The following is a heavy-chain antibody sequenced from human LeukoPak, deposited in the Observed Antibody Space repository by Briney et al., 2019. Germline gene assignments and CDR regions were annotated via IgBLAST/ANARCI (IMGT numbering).Heavy chain of an antibody. CDR3: ARDGGSYSQPDLGY. D-gene: IGHD1-26*01. V-gene: IGHV3-21*01. CDR2: ISSSSSYI. J-gene: IGHJ4*02. Sequence: GGSLRLSCAASGFTFSSYSMNWVRQAPGKGLEWVSSISSSSSYIYYADSVKGRFTISRDNAKNSLYLQMNSLRAEDTAVYYCARDGGSYSQPDLGYWGQGTLVTVSS. CDR1: GFTFSSYS.